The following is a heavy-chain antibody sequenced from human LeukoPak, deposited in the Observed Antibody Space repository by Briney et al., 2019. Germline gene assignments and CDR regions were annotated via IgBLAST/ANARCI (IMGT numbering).Heavy chain of an antibody. CDR1: GFTVSSNY. CDR2: IWYDGSNE. V-gene: IGHV3-33*08. Sequence: GGSLRLSCAASGFTVSSNYMSWVRQAPGKGLEWVAGIWYDGSNEDYADSAKGRFTISRDNSKNTLYLQMNSLRVEDTAVYYCARDGQNGSPYATDVWGQGTTVTVSS. CDR3: ARDGQNGSPYATDV. J-gene: IGHJ6*02. D-gene: IGHD3-10*01.